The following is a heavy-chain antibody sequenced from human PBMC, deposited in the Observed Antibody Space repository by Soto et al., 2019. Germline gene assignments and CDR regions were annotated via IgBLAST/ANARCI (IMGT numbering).Heavy chain of an antibody. CDR1: GFTFSSYA. CDR2: ISDSGGST. CDR3: AKHQSYSYGYNYYYGLDV. D-gene: IGHD5-18*01. J-gene: IGHJ6*02. Sequence: PGGSLRLSCAASGFTFSSYAMSWVRQAPGKGLEWVSAISDSGGSTYYADSVKGRFTISRDNSKNTVYVQMNSLRAEDTAVYYCAKHQSYSYGYNYYYGLDVWGQGTTVTVSS. V-gene: IGHV3-23*01.